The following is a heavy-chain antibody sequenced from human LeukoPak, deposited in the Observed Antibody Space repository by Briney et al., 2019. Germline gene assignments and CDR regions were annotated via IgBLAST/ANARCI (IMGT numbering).Heavy chain of an antibody. V-gene: IGHV3-20*04. CDR3: ARGAASYYYGSGSFIDY. Sequence: GGSLRLSCAASGFTFDDYGMSWVRQAPGKGLEWVSGINWNGGSTGYADSVKGRFTISRDNAKNSLYLQMNSLRAEDTALCYCARGAASYYYGSGSFIDYWGKGTLVTVSS. CDR2: INWNGGST. CDR1: GFTFDDYG. D-gene: IGHD3-10*01. J-gene: IGHJ4*02.